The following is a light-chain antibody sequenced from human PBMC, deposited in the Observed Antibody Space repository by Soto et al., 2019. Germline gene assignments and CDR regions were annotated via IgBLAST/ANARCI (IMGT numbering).Light chain of an antibody. CDR1: ESVFYNPTKRNY. V-gene: IGKV4-1*01. CDR3: MQSTQLPPT. Sequence: DIVMTQSPDSLAVSLGERATINCKSSESVFYNPTKRNYLAWYLQKPGQSPQLLIYEVSTRVSGVPDRFSGSGSGTDFTLEISRVETDDVGIYYCMQSTQLPPTFGQGTRLEIK. CDR2: EVS. J-gene: IGKJ5*01.